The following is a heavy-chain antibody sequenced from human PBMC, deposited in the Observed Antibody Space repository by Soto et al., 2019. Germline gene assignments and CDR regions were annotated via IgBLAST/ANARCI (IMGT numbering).Heavy chain of an antibody. Sequence: QVQLQESGPGLVKPSETLSLICSVSGDSISSNNWWSCVRQAPGKGLEWIGEVYQSGITNYNPSLKSRVTMSVDTSKNQFSLNLRSVTAADTAVYYCARDGSGSPGAADHWGQGTLVTVSS. V-gene: IGHV4-4*02. CDR1: GDSISSNNW. D-gene: IGHD1-26*01. CDR3: ARDGSGSPGAADH. J-gene: IGHJ4*02. CDR2: VYQSGIT.